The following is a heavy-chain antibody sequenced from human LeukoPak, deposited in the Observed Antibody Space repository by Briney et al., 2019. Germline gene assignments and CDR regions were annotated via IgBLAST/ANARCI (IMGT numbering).Heavy chain of an antibody. J-gene: IGHJ6*03. Sequence: GGSLRLSCAASGFTFSNSGMHWVRQAPGKGLEWVAFIRYDGSNKYYADSVKGRFTISRDNSKNTLYLQMNSLRAEDTAVYYCAKDHYDFWSGYRLYYYYYMDVWGKGTTVTVSS. V-gene: IGHV3-30*02. CDR1: GFTFSNSG. CDR2: IRYDGSNK. CDR3: AKDHYDFWSGYRLYYYYYMDV. D-gene: IGHD3-3*01.